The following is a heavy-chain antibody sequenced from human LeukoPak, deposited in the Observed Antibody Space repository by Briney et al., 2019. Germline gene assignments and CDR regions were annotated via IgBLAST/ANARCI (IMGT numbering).Heavy chain of an antibody. CDR2: ISDSDNSM. CDR1: GLTLRSYS. J-gene: IGHJ3*02. Sequence: PGGSLRLSCAASGLTLRSYSMNWVRQAPGKGLVWVSSISDSDNSMYYANSVKGRFTMSRDNTKNSLYLQMNSLRAEDTAVYYCAREAEEAFDIWGQGTMVTVSS. D-gene: IGHD1-14*01. CDR3: AREAEEAFDI. V-gene: IGHV3-21*01.